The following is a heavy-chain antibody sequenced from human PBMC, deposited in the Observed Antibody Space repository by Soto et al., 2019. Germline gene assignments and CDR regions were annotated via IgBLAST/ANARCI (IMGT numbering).Heavy chain of an antibody. V-gene: IGHV3-30*18. CDR1: GFTFSSYG. CDR2: IPYDGSNK. Sequence: QVQLVESGGGVVQPGKSLRLSCAASGFTFSSYGIHWVRQAPGKGLEWVAVIPYDGSNKFYADSVKGRFTISRDNSNGTVYLQMDSLRAEDTAVYYCAKDFLLWGSFPDPGASDYWGQGTLVTVSS. CDR3: AKDFLLWGSFPDPGASDY. J-gene: IGHJ4*02. D-gene: IGHD3-16*01.